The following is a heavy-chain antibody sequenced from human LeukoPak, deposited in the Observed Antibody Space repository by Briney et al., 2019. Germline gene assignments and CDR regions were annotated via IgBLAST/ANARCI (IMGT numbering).Heavy chain of an antibody. CDR3: ARAVGAAYDI. J-gene: IGHJ3*02. CDR1: GGSISSYY. D-gene: IGHD1-26*01. Sequence: ASATLSLTCTVSGGSISSYYWSWIRQPPGKGLEWIGYIYYSGSTNYNPSLKSRVTISVDTSKNQFSPKLSSVTAADTAVYYCARAVGAAYDIWGQGTMVTVSS. CDR2: IYYSGST. V-gene: IGHV4-59*01.